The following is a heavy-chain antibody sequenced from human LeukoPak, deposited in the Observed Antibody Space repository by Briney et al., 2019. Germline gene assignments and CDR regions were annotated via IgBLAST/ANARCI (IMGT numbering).Heavy chain of an antibody. V-gene: IGHV4-61*02. CDR2: IYTSGST. D-gene: IGHD6-19*01. J-gene: IGHJ5*02. CDR3: ARGVPTGGWFVYNWFDP. CDR1: GDSISGGSYY. Sequence: PSETLSLTCTVSGDSISGGSYYWSWIRQPAGKGLEWIGRIYTSGSTSYNPSLKSRVTMSVDTSKNQFSLKLTSVTAADTAVYYCARGVPTGGWFVYNWFDPWGQGTLVTVSS.